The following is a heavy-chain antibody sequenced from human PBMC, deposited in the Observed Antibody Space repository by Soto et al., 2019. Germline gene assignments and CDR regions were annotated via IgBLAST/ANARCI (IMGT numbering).Heavy chain of an antibody. CDR2: IDFSGTI. V-gene: IGHV4-34*01. D-gene: IGHD3-3*01. J-gene: IGHJ6*02. CDR1: RGSFVCYY. Sequence: PSETLSLTCAVSRGSFVCYYWSWIRQPPGKGLEWIGEIDFSGTINYNPSLKSRVAISIDTSGSQFSLDLLSVTAADTAVYFCARSPGYYYNYSMDVWAQGTAVTVSS. CDR3: ARSPGYYYNYSMDV.